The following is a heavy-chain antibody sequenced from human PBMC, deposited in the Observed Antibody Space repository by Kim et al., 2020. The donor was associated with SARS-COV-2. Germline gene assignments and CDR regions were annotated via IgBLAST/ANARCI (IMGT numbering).Heavy chain of an antibody. D-gene: IGHD6-13*01. CDR3: ARGSSRPGNWFDP. J-gene: IGHJ5*02. V-gene: IGHV4-34*01. Sequence: NQSPQGRVTISGDTSKNPFSLKLSSVTAADTAVYYCARGSSRPGNWFDPWGQGTLVTVSS.